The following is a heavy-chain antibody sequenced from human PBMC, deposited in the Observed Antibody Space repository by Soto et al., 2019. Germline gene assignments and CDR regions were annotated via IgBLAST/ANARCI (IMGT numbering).Heavy chain of an antibody. CDR2: INPNSGNT. J-gene: IGHJ4*02. CDR1: GYTFTSYD. V-gene: IGHV1-8*01. Sequence: QVQLVQPGAEVKKPGASVKVSCKASGYTFTSYDINWVRQATGQGLEWMGWINPNSGNTGYAQKFEGRLTMTRNTSISTAYMELSSLGSEATAVYYCAREKSGYYDYWGQGSLVTVSS. D-gene: IGHD3-3*01. CDR3: AREKSGYYDY.